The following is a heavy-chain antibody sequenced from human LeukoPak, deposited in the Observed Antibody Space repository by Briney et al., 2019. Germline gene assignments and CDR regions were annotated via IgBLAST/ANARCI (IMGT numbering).Heavy chain of an antibody. CDR1: GGTFSSYA. J-gene: IGHJ4*02. Sequence: SVKVSCKASGGTFSSYAISWVRQAPGQGLEWMGGIIPIFGTANYAQKFQGRVTITADESTSTAYMELSSLRSEDTAVYYCARDARGSYSQGYFDYWGQGTLVTVSS. D-gene: IGHD1-26*01. CDR2: IIPIFGTA. CDR3: ARDARGSYSQGYFDY. V-gene: IGHV1-69*13.